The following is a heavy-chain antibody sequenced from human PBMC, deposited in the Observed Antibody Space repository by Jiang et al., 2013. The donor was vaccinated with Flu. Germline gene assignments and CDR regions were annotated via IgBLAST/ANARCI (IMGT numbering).Heavy chain of an antibody. J-gene: IGHJ6*02. V-gene: IGHV4-4*02. CDR3: ARSYCGGDCYSMFGYSYYGMDV. CDR2: IYHRGPT. CDR1: GASIRSKDC. D-gene: IGHD2-21*02. Sequence: GLVKPSGTLSLTCAVSGASIRSKDCWTWVRQSPGKGLEWIGEIYHRGPTNYNPSLKSRVTISIDTSTNQFSLKLISVTAPDTAVYYCARSYCGGDCYSMFGYSYYGMDVWGQGTTVTVSS.